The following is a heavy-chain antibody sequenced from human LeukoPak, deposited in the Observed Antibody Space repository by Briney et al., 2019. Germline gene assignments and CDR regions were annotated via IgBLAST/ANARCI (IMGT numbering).Heavy chain of an antibody. D-gene: IGHD4-17*01. CDR3: ARHRATVTKTLDY. V-gene: IGHV4-59*08. J-gene: IGHJ4*02. CDR1: GGSISRYY. Sequence: PSETLSLTCTVSGGSISRYYWSWIRQPPGKGLEWIGYIYYSGSTNYNPSLKSRVTISVDTSKNQFSLKLSSVTAADTAVYYCARHRATVTKTLDYWGQGTLVTVSS. CDR2: IYYSGST.